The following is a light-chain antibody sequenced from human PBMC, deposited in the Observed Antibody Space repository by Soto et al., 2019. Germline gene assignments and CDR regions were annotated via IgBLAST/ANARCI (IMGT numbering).Light chain of an antibody. J-gene: IGLJ1*01. CDR2: EVS. Sequence: QSVLTQPASVSGSPGQSITISCTGTSSDVGAYNYVSWYQQHPGKAPKLMIYEVSNRPSGVSHRFSGSKSDNTASLTISGLQTDDEADYYCSSYTSSRPLVFGTGTKVTVL. CDR3: SSYTSSRPLV. CDR1: SSDVGAYNY. V-gene: IGLV2-14*01.